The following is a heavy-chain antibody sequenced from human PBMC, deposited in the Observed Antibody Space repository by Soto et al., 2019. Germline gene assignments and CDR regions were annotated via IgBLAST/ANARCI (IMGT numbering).Heavy chain of an antibody. J-gene: IGHJ5*02. CDR3: TGSQYYDISSAYYGLFDH. D-gene: IGHD3-3*01. CDR2: LYHTGNN. Sequence: QVQLQESDSTLVEPSQTLSLTCTVSGGSISSGGYSWGWIRQPPGQGLEWIGYLYHTGNNYYNPSLKCPDTISLPMSKNQFSLQLSSVTAADTAVYDCTGSQYYDISSAYYGLFDHWGQGALVTVSS. V-gene: IGHV4-30-2*01. CDR1: GGSISSGGYS.